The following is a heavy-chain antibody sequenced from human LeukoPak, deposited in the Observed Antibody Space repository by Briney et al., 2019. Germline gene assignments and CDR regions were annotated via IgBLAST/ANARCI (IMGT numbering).Heavy chain of an antibody. J-gene: IGHJ6*03. CDR2: IYFSGGT. V-gene: IGHV4-39*07. Sequence: PSETLSLTCTVSGDSISSSNCYWGWIRQPPGKGLEWIGSIYFSGGTYYNASLKSRVTISVDTSKNQFSLKLSSVTAADTAVYYCARGSRFGDYYYYYYMDVWGKGTTVTVSS. D-gene: IGHD3-10*01. CDR3: ARGSRFGDYYYYYYMDV. CDR1: GDSISSSNCY.